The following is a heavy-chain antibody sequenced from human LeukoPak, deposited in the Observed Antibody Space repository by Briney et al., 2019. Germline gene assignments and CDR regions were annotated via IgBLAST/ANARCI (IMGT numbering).Heavy chain of an antibody. CDR2: IYYSGST. CDR1: GGSISSYY. J-gene: IGHJ5*02. V-gene: IGHV4-59*01. CDR3: ARGGVRGVTTNWFDP. D-gene: IGHD3-10*01. Sequence: SETLSLTYTVSGGSISSYYWSWIRQPPGKGLEWIGYIYYSGSTNYNPSLKSRVTISVDTSKNQFSLKLSSVTAADTAVYYCARGGVRGVTTNWFDPWGQGTLVTVSS.